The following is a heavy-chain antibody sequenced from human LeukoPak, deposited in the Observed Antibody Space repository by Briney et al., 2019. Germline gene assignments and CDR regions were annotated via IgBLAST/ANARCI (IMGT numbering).Heavy chain of an antibody. V-gene: IGHV3-30*18. CDR1: GFSLSDYG. J-gene: IGHJ4*02. Sequence: PGGSLRLSCAASGFSLSDYGMHWVRQAPGKGLEWVAFISYDGSNKDFADSVKGRFTISRDNSKNTLYLQMNSLRAEDTALYSRAKVRDCGGDCLDYWGQGTLVTVSS. D-gene: IGHD2-21*01. CDR2: ISYDGSNK. CDR3: AKVRDCGGDCLDY.